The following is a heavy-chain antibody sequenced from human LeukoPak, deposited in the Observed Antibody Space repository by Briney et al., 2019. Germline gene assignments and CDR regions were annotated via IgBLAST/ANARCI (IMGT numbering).Heavy chain of an antibody. V-gene: IGHV5-51*01. J-gene: IGHJ4*02. CDR1: GYSFTGFW. D-gene: IGHD5-18*01. Sequence: GESLKISCNASGYSFTGFWIGWGRQMPGKGREWMGIIYPYDSETRYSPSFRGQVTISADKSISTAYLQWSSLKASDTAMYYCARHIGYSAWNPDYWGQGTLVTVSS. CDR2: IYPYDSET. CDR3: ARHIGYSAWNPDY.